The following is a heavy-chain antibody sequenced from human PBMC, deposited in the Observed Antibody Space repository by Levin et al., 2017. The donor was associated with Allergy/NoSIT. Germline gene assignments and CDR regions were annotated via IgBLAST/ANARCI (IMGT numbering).Heavy chain of an antibody. CDR3: VKSRRVALRFDAFAI. V-gene: IGHV5-51*01. CDR2: IYPSDSDT. D-gene: IGHD2-15*01. CDR1: GYIFTNYW. Sequence: GESLKISCKGSGYIFTNYWIGWVRQMPGKGLEWMGIIYPSDSDTRYSPSFQGQVTISADKSISTAYLQWSSLKASDTAMYYCVKSRRVALRFDAFAIWGRGTMVTVSP. J-gene: IGHJ3*02.